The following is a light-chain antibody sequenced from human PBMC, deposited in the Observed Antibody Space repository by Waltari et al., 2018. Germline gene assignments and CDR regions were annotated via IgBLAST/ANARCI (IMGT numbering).Light chain of an antibody. V-gene: IGKV3-20*01. Sequence: SCRASQSVSRTVAWYQQKPGQAPRLLIYGASTRATGIPDRFSGSGSGTDFSLTISRLEPEDCAVYYCQHYVRLPVTFGQGTKVEIK. J-gene: IGKJ1*01. CDR2: GAS. CDR1: QSVSRTV. CDR3: QHYVRLPVT.